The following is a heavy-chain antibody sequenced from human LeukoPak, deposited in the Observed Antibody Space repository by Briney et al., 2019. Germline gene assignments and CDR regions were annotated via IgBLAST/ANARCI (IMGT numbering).Heavy chain of an antibody. D-gene: IGHD6-19*01. CDR2: ISAYNGNT. CDR3: ARGEGVSGWSRYYYYYYMDG. J-gene: IGHJ6*03. V-gene: IGHV1-18*01. Sequence: GASVKVSCKASGYTFTSYGISWVRQAPGQGVEWMGWISAYNGNTNYAQKLQGRVTMTKDTSPSTAYMDLRRLRSHDPALPYRARGEGVSGWSRYYYYYYMDGWGKGTTVTVSS. CDR1: GYTFTSYG.